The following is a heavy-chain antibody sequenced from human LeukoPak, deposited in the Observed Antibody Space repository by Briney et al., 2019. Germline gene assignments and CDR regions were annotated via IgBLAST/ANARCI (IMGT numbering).Heavy chain of an antibody. CDR3: ARAGGLKYYSGYSEFGY. D-gene: IGHD3-22*01. V-gene: IGHV4-31*03. J-gene: IGHJ4*02. CDR1: GGSISSGGYY. Sequence: SQTLSLTCTVSGGSISSGGYYWSWIRQHPGKGLEWIGYIYYSGSTYYNPSLKSRVTISVDTSKDQFSLKLGSVTAADTAVYYCARAGGLKYYSGYSEFGYWGQGTLVTVSS. CDR2: IYYSGST.